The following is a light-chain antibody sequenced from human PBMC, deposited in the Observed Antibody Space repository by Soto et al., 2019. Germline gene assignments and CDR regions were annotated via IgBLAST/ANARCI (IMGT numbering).Light chain of an antibody. V-gene: IGKV3-15*01. Sequence: EIVMTQSPATLSVSPGERGTLSCRASQSVSSKLAWYQQKPGQAPRLLIYGASTRATGIPARFSGSGSGTEFTLSISSLQSEDFAVYYCQHYDNWPPWTFGQGTKVDIK. CDR1: QSVSSK. J-gene: IGKJ1*01. CDR3: QHYDNWPPWT. CDR2: GAS.